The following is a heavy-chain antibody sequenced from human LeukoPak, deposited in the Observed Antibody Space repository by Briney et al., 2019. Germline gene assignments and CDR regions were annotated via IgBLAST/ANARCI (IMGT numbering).Heavy chain of an antibody. CDR2: IYPGDSDT. CDR1: GYSFTNHW. CDR3: ARHPPYSSGRRWFDP. J-gene: IGHJ5*02. Sequence: GESLKISCKGSGYSFTNHWIGWVRQMPGKGLEWMGVIYPGDSDTRYSPSFQGQVTISADKSISTAYLQWNSLKATDTAMYYCARHPPYSSGRRWFDPWGQGTLVIVSS. V-gene: IGHV5-51*01. D-gene: IGHD6-19*01.